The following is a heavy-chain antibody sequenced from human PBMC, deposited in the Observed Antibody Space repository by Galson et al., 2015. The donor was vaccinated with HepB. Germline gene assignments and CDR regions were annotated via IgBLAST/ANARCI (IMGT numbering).Heavy chain of an antibody. Sequence: SLRLSCAASGFTFSSYAMHWVRQAPGKGLEWVAVISYDGSNKYYADSVKGRFTISRDNSKNTLYLQMNSLRAEDTAVYYCARFNVGATTSGFDYWGQGTLVTVSS. CDR2: ISYDGSNK. CDR3: ARFNVGATTSGFDY. J-gene: IGHJ4*02. D-gene: IGHD1-26*01. CDR1: GFTFSSYA. V-gene: IGHV3-30-3*01.